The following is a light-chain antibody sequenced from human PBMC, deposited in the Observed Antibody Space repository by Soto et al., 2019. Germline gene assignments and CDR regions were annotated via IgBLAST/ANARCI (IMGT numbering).Light chain of an antibody. Sequence: LTQPASVSGSPGQSITISCTGTSSDVGGYNYVSWYQQHPGKAPKLMVYEVSNRPSGVSYRFSGSKSGNTASLTISGLQAEDEADYYCSSYTTRSSSVFGTGTKVTVL. V-gene: IGLV2-14*01. CDR3: SSYTTRSSSV. CDR2: EVS. J-gene: IGLJ1*01. CDR1: SSDVGGYNY.